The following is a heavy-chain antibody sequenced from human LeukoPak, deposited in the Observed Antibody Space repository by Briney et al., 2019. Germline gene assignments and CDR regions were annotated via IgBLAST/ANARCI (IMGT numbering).Heavy chain of an antibody. J-gene: IGHJ5*02. D-gene: IGHD6-19*01. V-gene: IGHV4-59*01. CDR1: GGSISSYY. Sequence: PSETLSLTCTVSGGSISSYYWSWIRQPPGKGLEWIGYIYYSGSTNYNPSLKSRVTISVDTSKNQFSLKLSSVTAADTAVYYCARGSSGWYYGNWFDPWGQGTLVTVSS. CDR2: IYYSGST. CDR3: ARGSSGWYYGNWFDP.